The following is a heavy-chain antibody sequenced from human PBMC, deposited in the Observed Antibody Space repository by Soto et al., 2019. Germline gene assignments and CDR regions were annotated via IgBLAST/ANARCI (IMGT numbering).Heavy chain of an antibody. CDR2: ITPFKSDT. CDR3: ARSPFAGSDAFDI. CDR1: GYTFTFRY. D-gene: IGHD1-1*01. Sequence: SVKVSCKASGYTFTFRYLHWVRQAPGQALEWMGWITPFKSDTNYAQKFQDRVTITRDRSVSTAYMELSNLRSDDTAMYYCARSPFAGSDAFDIWGKGTMVTVSS. V-gene: IGHV1-45*02. J-gene: IGHJ3*02.